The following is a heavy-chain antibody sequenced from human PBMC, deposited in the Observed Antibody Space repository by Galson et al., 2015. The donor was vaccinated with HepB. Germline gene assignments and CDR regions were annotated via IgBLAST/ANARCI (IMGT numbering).Heavy chain of an antibody. D-gene: IGHD6-25*01. CDR3: AFDSRGGDAFDI. CDR2: INPNSGGT. J-gene: IGHJ3*02. CDR1: GYTFSDYY. Sequence: SVKVSCKASGYTFSDYYMHWVRQAPGQGLERMGWINPNSGGTKYVQKFQGWVTMTRDTSITTAYMELSRLRSDDTAIYFCAFDSRGGDAFDIWGQGTMVTVSS. V-gene: IGHV1-2*04.